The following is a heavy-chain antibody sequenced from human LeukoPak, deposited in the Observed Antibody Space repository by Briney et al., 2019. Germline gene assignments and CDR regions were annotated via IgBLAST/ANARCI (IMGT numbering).Heavy chain of an antibody. D-gene: IGHD6-19*01. CDR1: GFTFQTYS. Sequence: GGSLRLSCTVSGFTFQTYSMNWVRQAPGKGLEWVSYISSSGSTMYYADSVKGRFTISRDNARNSLYLQMSSLRVDDTAIYYCVGSTGWLLQHWGQGALVTVSS. CDR2: ISSSGSTM. V-gene: IGHV3-48*04. J-gene: IGHJ1*01. CDR3: VGSTGWLLQH.